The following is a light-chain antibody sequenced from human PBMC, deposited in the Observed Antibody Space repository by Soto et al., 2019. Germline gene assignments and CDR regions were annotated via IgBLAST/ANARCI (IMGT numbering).Light chain of an antibody. V-gene: IGKV1-5*01. CDR1: QNIRSW. J-gene: IGKJ1*01. CDR3: LQVKTFPRT. Sequence: DIQMTQSPSTLSASVGDRVTISCRASQNIRSWVAWYQQKPGKAPNLMIYDASTLESGVPSRFSGSGSGTEFTLTISSLQPDDFATYYCLQVKTFPRTFGQGTKVDI. CDR2: DAS.